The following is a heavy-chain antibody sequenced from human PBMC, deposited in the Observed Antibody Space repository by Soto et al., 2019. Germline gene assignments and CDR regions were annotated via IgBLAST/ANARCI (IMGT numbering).Heavy chain of an antibody. J-gene: IGHJ6*03. CDR1: GFTFSSYA. V-gene: IGHV3-23*01. CDR2: ISGSGGST. CDR3: AKGGPLYGSGSYYNDYYYYYMDV. Sequence: GGSLRLSCAASGFTFSSYAMSWVRQAPGKGLEWVSAISGSGGSTYYADSVKGRFTISRDNSKNTLYLQMNSLRAEDTAVYYCAKGGPLYGSGSYYNDYYYYYMDVWGKGTTVTVSS. D-gene: IGHD3-10*01.